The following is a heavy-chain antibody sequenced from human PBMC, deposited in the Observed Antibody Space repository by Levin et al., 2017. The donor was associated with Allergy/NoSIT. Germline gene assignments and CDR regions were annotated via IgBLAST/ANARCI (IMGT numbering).Heavy chain of an antibody. CDR3: ARGGYCRGSTCYSLDY. D-gene: IGHD2-15*01. J-gene: IGHJ4*02. Sequence: QTGGSLRLSCVASGFTFSDYWMSWVRQAPGKGLEWVANIKEDGTQKYYVDSVKGRFIISRDNVKNSLFLQMNSLTVEDTAVYYCARGGYCRGSTCYSLDYWGQGTLVPVSS. CDR1: GFTFSDYW. CDR2: IKEDGTQK. V-gene: IGHV3-7*04.